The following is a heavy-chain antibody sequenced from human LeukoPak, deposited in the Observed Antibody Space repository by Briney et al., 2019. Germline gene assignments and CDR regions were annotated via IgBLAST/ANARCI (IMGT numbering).Heavy chain of an antibody. CDR3: ARNWNYYDQ. CDR2: INSDGSDT. J-gene: IGHJ4*02. Sequence: GGSLRLSCAASGFTFSKCWMHWVRQAPGKGLVWVSRINSDGSDTTYADSVKGRFTISRDNAKNTLYLQMNSLRAEATALYYCARNWNYYDQWGQGTLVTVSS. D-gene: IGHD1-1*01. V-gene: IGHV3-74*03. CDR1: GFTFSKCW.